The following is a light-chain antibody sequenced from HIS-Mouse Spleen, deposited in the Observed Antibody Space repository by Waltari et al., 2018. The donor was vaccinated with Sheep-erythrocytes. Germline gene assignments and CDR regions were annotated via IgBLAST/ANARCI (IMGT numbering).Light chain of an antibody. Sequence: QSALTQPRSVSGSPGQSVTISCTGTSSDVGGYNYVSWYQQHPGKAPKIMISYVSKRPSGVPDRFPGSKSGNTASLTISGLQAEDEADYYCCSYAGSYNHVFATGTKVTVL. CDR3: CSYAGSYNHV. CDR1: SSDVGGYNY. J-gene: IGLJ1*01. V-gene: IGLV2-11*01. CDR2: YVS.